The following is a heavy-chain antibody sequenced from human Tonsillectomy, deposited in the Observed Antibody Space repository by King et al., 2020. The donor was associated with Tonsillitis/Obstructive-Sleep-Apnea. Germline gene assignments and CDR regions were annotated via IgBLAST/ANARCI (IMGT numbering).Heavy chain of an antibody. CDR2: INSDGSGT. Sequence: VQLVESGGGLVQPGGSLRLSCAASGFTFSSHWMHWVRQAPGKGLVWVSRINSDGSGTSYADSVKGRFTISRDNAKNTLYLQMNSLRPEDTAVYYCASQIYSYFYLDVWGKGPTVTVSS. J-gene: IGHJ6*03. CDR3: ASQIYSYFYLDV. CDR1: GFTFSSHW. V-gene: IGHV3-74*01.